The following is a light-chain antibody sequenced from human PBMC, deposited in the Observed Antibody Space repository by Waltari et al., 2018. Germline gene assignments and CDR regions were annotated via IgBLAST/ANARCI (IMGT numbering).Light chain of an antibody. V-gene: IGKV1-5*03. CDR2: KTS. CDR1: QSISKW. J-gene: IGKJ4*01. Sequence: DIQMTQSPSTLSASVGDRVIFSCRASQSISKWLAWYQQKPGKAPKLLIYKTSTLESGVPSRFSGSVSGTEFTLTISSLQPEDFATYYCQQYNSYSLLSFGGGTKVEIK. CDR3: QQYNSYSLLS.